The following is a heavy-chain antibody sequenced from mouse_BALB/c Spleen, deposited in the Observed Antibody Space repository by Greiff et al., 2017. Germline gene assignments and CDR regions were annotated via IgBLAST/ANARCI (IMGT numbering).Heavy chain of an antibody. V-gene: IGHV1S137*01. CDR3: ARSRGTTAKDAMDY. CDR1: GYTFTDYA. D-gene: IGHD1-2*01. Sequence: SGAELVRPGVSVKISCKGSGYTFTDYAMHWVKQSHAKSLEWIGVISTYYGDASYNQKFKGKATMTVDKSSSTAYMELARLTSEDSAIYYCARSRGTTAKDAMDYWGQGTSVTVSS. CDR2: ISTYYGDA. J-gene: IGHJ4*01.